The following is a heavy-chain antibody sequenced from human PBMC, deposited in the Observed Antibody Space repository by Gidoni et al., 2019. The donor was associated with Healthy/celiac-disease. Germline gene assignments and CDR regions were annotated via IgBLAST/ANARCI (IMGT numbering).Heavy chain of an antibody. J-gene: IGHJ4*02. CDR2: INHSGIT. Sequence: QVQLQQWGAGLLKPSETLSLTCAVYGGSFSGYYWSWIRQPPGKGLEWIGEINHSGITNYNPSLKSRVTISVDTSKNQFSLKLSSVTAADTAVYYCARVNYYESSGYYGYWGQVTLVTVSS. CDR1: GGSFSGYY. D-gene: IGHD3-22*01. V-gene: IGHV4-34*01. CDR3: ARVNYYESSGYYGY.